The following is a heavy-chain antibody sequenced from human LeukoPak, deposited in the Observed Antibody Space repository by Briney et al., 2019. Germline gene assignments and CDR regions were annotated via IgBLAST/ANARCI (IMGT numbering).Heavy chain of an antibody. J-gene: IGHJ6*04. CDR3: ARDSSQYYDILTGYYYYYGMDV. D-gene: IGHD3-9*01. CDR2: ISSSGSTI. V-gene: IGHV3-48*03. Sequence: GGSLRLSCAASGFTFSSYEMNWVRQAPGKGLEWVSYISSSGSTIYYADSVEGRFTISRDNAKNSLYLQMNSLRAEGTAVYYCARDSSQYYDILTGYYYYYGMDVWGKGTTVTVSS. CDR1: GFTFSSYE.